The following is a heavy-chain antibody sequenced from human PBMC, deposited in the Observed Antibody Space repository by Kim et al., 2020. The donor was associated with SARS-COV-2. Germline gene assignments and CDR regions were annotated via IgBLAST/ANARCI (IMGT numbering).Heavy chain of an antibody. V-gene: IGHV3-11*05. CDR2: ISSGSGYT. CDR3: ARDPRLVVVGMGWFDP. Sequence: LSLTCAASGFTFSDYYMSWIRQSPGKGLECISYISSGSGYTNYADSVKGRFTISRDDAKNSLYLQMNSLRAEDTGVYYCARDPRLVVVGMGWFDPWGQGTPVTVSS. D-gene: IGHD2-15*01. CDR1: GFTFSDYY. J-gene: IGHJ5*02.